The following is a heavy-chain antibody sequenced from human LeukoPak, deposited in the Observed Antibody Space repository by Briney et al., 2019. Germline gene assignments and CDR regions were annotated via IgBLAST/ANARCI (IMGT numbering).Heavy chain of an antibody. V-gene: IGHV1-46*01. CDR3: ARSTYYYGSGSSNWFDP. D-gene: IGHD3-10*01. CDR2: INPSGGST. J-gene: IGHJ5*02. CDR1: GYTFTSYY. Sequence: ASVKASCKASGYTFTSYYMHWVRQAPGQGLEWMGIINPSGGSTSYAQKFQGRVTMTRDTSASTVYMELSSLRSEDTAVYYCARSTYYYGSGSSNWFDPWGQGTLVTVSS.